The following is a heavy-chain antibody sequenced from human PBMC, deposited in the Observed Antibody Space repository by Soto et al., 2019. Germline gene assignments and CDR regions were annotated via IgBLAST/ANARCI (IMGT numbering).Heavy chain of an antibody. D-gene: IGHD4-4*01. V-gene: IGHV3-23*01. CDR1: GFTFSSYA. Sequence: PECSLRLSCASSGFTFSSYAMSWVRQAPGKGLEWVSAISGSGCSTYYADSVKGRFTITRDNSKNTLYLQMNSLRAEDTAVYYCAKDPHSPDGYSNDYWGQGTLVTVSS. CDR2: ISGSGCST. J-gene: IGHJ4*02. CDR3: AKDPHSPDGYSNDY.